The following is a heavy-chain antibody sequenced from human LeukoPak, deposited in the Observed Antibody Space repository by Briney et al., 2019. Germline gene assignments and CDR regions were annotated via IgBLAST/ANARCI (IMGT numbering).Heavy chain of an antibody. CDR2: IYYSGST. CDR3: ASLRERSYYARGFDY. CDR1: GGSISSSSYY. J-gene: IGHJ4*02. Sequence: HPSGTLSLTCTVSGGSISSSSYYWGWVRQPPGKGLEWIGSIYYSGSTYYKSSLKSRVTVSVGTSKNQFSLKLSSVTAADTAVYYCASLRERSYYARGFDYWGQGTLVTVSS. V-gene: IGHV4-39*01. D-gene: IGHD1-26*01.